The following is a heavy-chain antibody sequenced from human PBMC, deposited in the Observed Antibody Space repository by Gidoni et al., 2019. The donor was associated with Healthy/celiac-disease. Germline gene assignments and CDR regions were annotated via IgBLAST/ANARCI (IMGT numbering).Heavy chain of an antibody. Sequence: EVQLVESGEGLVQPGGSLRLSCSASGFTFSSYAMHWVRQAPGKGLEYVSAISSNGGSTYYADSVKGRFTISRDNSKNTLYLQMGSLRAEDMAVYYCARGDGYTLTLDYWGQGTLVTVSS. CDR1: GFTFSSYA. D-gene: IGHD5-12*01. CDR3: ARGDGYTLTLDY. J-gene: IGHJ4*02. CDR2: ISSNGGST. V-gene: IGHV3-64*02.